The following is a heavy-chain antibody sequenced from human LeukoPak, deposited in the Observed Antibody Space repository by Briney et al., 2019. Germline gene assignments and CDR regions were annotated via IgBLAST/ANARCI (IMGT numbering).Heavy chain of an antibody. CDR1: GYTFTSYA. CDR3: ARDFSDTAMVYYFDY. V-gene: IGHV1-2*02. D-gene: IGHD5-18*01. Sequence: ASVKVSCKASGYTFTSYAMHWVRQAPGQRREWMGWINPNSGGTNYAQKFQGRVTMTRDTSISTAYMELSRLRSDDTAVYYCARDFSDTAMVYYFDYWGQGTLVTVSS. CDR2: INPNSGGT. J-gene: IGHJ4*02.